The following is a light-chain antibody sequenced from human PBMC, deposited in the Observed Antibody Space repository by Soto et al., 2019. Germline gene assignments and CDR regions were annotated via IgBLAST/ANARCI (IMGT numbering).Light chain of an antibody. V-gene: IGLV2-14*01. CDR3: SSHASSSTLVV. CDR1: SSDVGAYDY. CDR2: DAT. Sequence: QSALTQPASVSGSPGQSITISCTGTSSDVGAYDYVSWYQQHPGKVPKLMIYDATKRPSGVSDRFSGSKSGNTASLTISGLQSEDEADYYCSSHASSSTLVVFGGGTKLTVL. J-gene: IGLJ2*01.